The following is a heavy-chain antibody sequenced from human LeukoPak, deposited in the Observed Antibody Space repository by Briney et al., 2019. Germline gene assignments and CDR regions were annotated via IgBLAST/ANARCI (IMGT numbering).Heavy chain of an antibody. D-gene: IGHD6-13*01. CDR2: ISSSSSYI. Sequence: GGSLRLSCAVSGFTFNTYAMNWVRQAPGKGLEWVSSISSSSSYIYYADSVKGRFTISRDNAKNSLYLQMNSLRAEDTAVYYCARDLGAAAGTEYFDYWGQGTLVTVSS. CDR1: GFTFNTYA. CDR3: ARDLGAAAGTEYFDY. J-gene: IGHJ4*02. V-gene: IGHV3-21*01.